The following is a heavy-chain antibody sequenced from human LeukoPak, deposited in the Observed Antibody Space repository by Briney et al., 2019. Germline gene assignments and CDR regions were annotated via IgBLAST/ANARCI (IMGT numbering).Heavy chain of an antibody. J-gene: IGHJ4*02. D-gene: IGHD2-2*02. Sequence: GGSLRLSCAASGFTFSSYSMNWVRQAPGKGLEWVSYISSSSSTIYYADSVKGRFTISRDNAKSSLYLQMNSLRAEDTAVYYCAREPIYYFDYWGQGTLVTVSS. CDR3: AREPIYYFDY. V-gene: IGHV3-48*01. CDR2: ISSSSSTI. CDR1: GFTFSSYS.